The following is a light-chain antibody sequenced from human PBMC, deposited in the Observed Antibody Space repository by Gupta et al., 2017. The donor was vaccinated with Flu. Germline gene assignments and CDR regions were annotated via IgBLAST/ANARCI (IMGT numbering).Light chain of an antibody. CDR2: TNN. CDR3: ASWDDGLNGGV. J-gene: IGLJ3*02. CDR1: STNSGSKT. V-gene: IGLV1-44*01. Sequence: SSTNSGSKTGDWYQQLQGTAPKLHIYTNNQRPTGGPDRFSGSGSDTTASLTISGLQSEDEADYYCASWDDGLNGGVFGGGTKLTVL.